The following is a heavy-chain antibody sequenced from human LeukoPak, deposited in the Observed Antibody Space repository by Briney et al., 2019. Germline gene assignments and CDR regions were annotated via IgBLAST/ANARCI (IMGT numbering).Heavy chain of an antibody. CDR3: ARDSYLDYSSSSGFDY. CDR2: INAGNGNT. J-gene: IGHJ4*02. Sequence: SVKVSCKASGYTFTSYAMHWVRQAPGQRLEWMGWINAGNGNTKYSQKFQGRVTITRDTSASTAYMELSSLRSEDTAVYYCARDSYLDYSSSSGFDYWGQGTLVTVSS. V-gene: IGHV1-3*01. CDR1: GYTFTSYA. D-gene: IGHD6-13*01.